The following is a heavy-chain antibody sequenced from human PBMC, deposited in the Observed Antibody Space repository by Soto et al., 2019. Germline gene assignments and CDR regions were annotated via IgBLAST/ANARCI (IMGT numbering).Heavy chain of an antibody. Sequence: QVQLQQWGAGLLKPSETLSLTCAVYGGSFSGYYWSWIRQPPGKGLEWIGEINHSGSTNYNPSLKSRVTISVDTSKNQFSLKLRSGTAADTAVYYGARGRIVLVPAAKYNWFDPWGQGNLVTVSS. CDR3: ARGRIVLVPAAKYNWFDP. D-gene: IGHD2-2*01. J-gene: IGHJ5*02. CDR2: INHSGST. V-gene: IGHV4-34*01. CDR1: GGSFSGYY.